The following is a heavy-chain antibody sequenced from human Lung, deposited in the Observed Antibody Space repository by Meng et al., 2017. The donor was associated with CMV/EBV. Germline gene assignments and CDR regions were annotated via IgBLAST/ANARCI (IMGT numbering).Heavy chain of an antibody. D-gene: IGHD3/OR15-3a*01. CDR1: GYTFTGYN. CDR3: TRLFHTSLGTNYYYGMDV. V-gene: IGHV1-2*02. Sequence: ASVTVSCQASGYTFTGYNIHWLRQAPGQGLEWMGWIDPSTCDTNYAQKFQGRVTLTGDTSISTAYMELSRLKSDDTAVCFCTRLFHTSLGTNYYYGMDVWGQGTTVTFSS. J-gene: IGHJ6*02. CDR2: IDPSTCDT.